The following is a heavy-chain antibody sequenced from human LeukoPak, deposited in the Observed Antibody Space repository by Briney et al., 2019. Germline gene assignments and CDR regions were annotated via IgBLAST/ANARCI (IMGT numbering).Heavy chain of an antibody. Sequence: SVKVSCKASGGTFSSYAISWVRQAPGQGLEWMGGIIPIFGTANYAQKFQGRVTITADESTSTAYMELSSLRSEDTAVYYCARRNYYDSSGYYDIDYWGQGTLVTVSS. CDR2: IIPIFGTA. J-gene: IGHJ4*02. D-gene: IGHD3-22*01. V-gene: IGHV1-69*01. CDR3: ARRNYYDSSGYYDIDY. CDR1: GGTFSSYA.